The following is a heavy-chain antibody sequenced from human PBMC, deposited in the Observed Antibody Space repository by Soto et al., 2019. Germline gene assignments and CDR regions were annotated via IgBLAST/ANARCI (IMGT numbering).Heavy chain of an antibody. CDR3: AKGLGELSPESYDH. J-gene: IGHJ4*02. D-gene: IGHD3-16*02. V-gene: IGHV1-69*13. CDR1: GGTFSTYA. Sequence: SVKVSCKASGGTFSTYAISWVRQAPGQGLEWMGGIIPIYGTVNYAQKFQGRVTMTADESTSTVYMELNSLRAEDTAMYYCAKGLGELSPESYDHWGQGTLVTVSS. CDR2: IIPIYGTV.